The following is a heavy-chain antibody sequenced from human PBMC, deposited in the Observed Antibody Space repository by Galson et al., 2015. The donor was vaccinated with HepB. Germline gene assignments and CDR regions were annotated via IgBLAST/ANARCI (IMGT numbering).Heavy chain of an antibody. D-gene: IGHD2-15*01. CDR2: TYYRSKWYN. V-gene: IGHV6-1*01. CDR3: ARDRSPARAFDI. J-gene: IGHJ3*02. Sequence: CAISGDSVSSNSATWDWFRQSPSRGLEWLGRTYYRSKWYNDYAPFMKSRVIINPDTSMHQFSLQLNSVRPEDTAVYYCARDRSPARAFDIWGRGTMVTVSS. CDR1: GDSVSSNSAT.